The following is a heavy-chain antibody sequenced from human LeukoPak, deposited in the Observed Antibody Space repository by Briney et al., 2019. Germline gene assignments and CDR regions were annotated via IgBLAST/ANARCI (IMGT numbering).Heavy chain of an antibody. CDR1: GDTFTTYA. CDR2: IIPLLGTA. D-gene: IGHD3-3*01. V-gene: IGHV1-69*13. J-gene: IGHJ3*02. CDR3: ARDHTLSYDFWSGSKGNAFDI. Sequence: GASVKVSCKASGDTFTTYAVSWVRQAPGQGLEWMGAIIPLLGTANYTQKFQGRVTITADESTSTAYMELSSLRSDDTAVYYCARDHTLSYDFWSGSKGNAFDIWGQGTMVTVSS.